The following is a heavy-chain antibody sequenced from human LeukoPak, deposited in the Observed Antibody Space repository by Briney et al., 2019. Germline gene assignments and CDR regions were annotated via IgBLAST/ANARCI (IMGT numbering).Heavy chain of an antibody. V-gene: IGHV1-69*05. CDR3: ARGPIAVAGNASWDY. Sequence: SVKVSCKASGGTFSSYAISWVRQAPGQGLEWMGRIIPIFGTANYAQKFQGRVTITTDESTSTAYMELSSLRSEDTAVCYCARGPIAVAGNASWDYWGQGTLVTVSS. CDR1: GGTFSSYA. J-gene: IGHJ4*02. D-gene: IGHD6-19*01. CDR2: IIPIFGTA.